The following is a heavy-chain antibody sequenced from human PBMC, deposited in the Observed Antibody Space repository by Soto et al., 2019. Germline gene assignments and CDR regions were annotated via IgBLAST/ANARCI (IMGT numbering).Heavy chain of an antibody. Sequence: PSETLSLTCSVSGGSISSGGYHWIWIRQHPEKGLEWIGYINYSGTSYYNPSLQSRLTISLDTSKNQFSLKLNYVTAADTAVYYCARGSDMVRGPSYGLVAWGQGTTVTVSS. CDR1: GGSISSGGYH. V-gene: IGHV4-31*03. CDR3: ARGSDMVRGPSYGLVA. D-gene: IGHD3-10*01. J-gene: IGHJ6*02. CDR2: INYSGTS.